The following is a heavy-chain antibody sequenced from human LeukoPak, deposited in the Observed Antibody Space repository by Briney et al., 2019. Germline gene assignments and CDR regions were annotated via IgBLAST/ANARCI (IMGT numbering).Heavy chain of an antibody. V-gene: IGHV4-59*01. D-gene: IGHD3-10*01. CDR3: ARGGYGSGSYKYWYFDL. CDR2: IYYSGST. Sequence: PSETLSLTCTVSGGSISSYYWSWIRQPPGKGLEWIGYIYYSGSTNYNPSLKSRVTISVDTSKNQFSLKLNSVTAADTAVYYCARGGYGSGSYKYWYFDLWGRGTLVTVSS. CDR1: GGSISSYY. J-gene: IGHJ2*01.